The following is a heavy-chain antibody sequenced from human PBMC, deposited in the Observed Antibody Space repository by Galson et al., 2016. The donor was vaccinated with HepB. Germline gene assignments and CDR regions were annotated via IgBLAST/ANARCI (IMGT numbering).Heavy chain of an antibody. Sequence: CAISGDSVSSNSAAWNWLRQSPSRGLEWLGRTYYRSKWYYDYAVSVQSRITISADTSKNQFSLHLDSVTPEDTAVYYCARDPGWQYRYSGSYLGWFDPWGQGTHVTVPS. CDR1: GDSVSSNSAA. CDR2: TYYRSKWYY. CDR3: ARDPGWQYRYSGSYLGWFDP. D-gene: IGHD1-26*01. V-gene: IGHV6-1*01. J-gene: IGHJ5*02.